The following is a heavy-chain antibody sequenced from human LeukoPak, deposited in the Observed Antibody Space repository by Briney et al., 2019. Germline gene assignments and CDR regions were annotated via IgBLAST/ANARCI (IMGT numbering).Heavy chain of an antibody. V-gene: IGHV4-61*02. CDR1: GGSITSGPYY. D-gene: IGHD3-10*01. J-gene: IGHJ6*03. CDR3: AREGLWRHYGSGSYYNVNYYYYMDV. Sequence: SQTLSLTCTVSGGSITSGPYYWSWIRQPAGKGLEWIGRIYISGSTNYNPSLKSRATISVDTSKNQFSLELNSVTAADTAVYYCAREGLWRHYGSGSYYNVNYYYYMDVWGKGTTVTVSS. CDR2: IYISGST.